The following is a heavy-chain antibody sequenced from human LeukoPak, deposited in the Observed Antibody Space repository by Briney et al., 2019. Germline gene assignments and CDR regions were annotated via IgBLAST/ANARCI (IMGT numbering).Heavy chain of an antibody. V-gene: IGHV1-46*01. CDR1: GDTFTSYY. CDR2: ISPSGGST. D-gene: IGHD3-22*01. J-gene: IGHJ3*02. Sequence: ASVKVSCKASGDTFTSYYMHWVRQAPGQGLEWMGIISPSGGSTSSAQKFQGRVTMTRDMSTSTVYMDLSSLRSEDTAVYYCARGRHYYDSSDYYYEGDAFDIWGQGTMVTVSS. CDR3: ARGRHYYDSSDYYYEGDAFDI.